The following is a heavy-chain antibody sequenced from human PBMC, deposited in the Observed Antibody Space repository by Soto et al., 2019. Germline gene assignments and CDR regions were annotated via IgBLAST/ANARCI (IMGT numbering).Heavy chain of an antibody. J-gene: IGHJ3*02. Sequence: SVKGSCKGSGCSFTSYGISWVRQAAGQGLEWMGWISAYNGNTNYAQKLQGRVTMTTDTSTSTAYMELRSLRSDDTAVYYCARDVTGPGGLGYCSGGSCNDAFDIWGQGTMVTVSS. CDR1: GCSFTSYG. CDR2: ISAYNGNT. V-gene: IGHV1-18*04. CDR3: ARDVTGPGGLGYCSGGSCNDAFDI. D-gene: IGHD2-15*01.